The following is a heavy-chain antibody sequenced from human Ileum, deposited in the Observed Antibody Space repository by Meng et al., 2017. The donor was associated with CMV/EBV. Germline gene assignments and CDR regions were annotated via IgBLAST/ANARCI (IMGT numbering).Heavy chain of an antibody. D-gene: IGHD3-16*01. V-gene: IGHV3-11*01. CDR1: GFTFRDSQ. CDR2: ISPSGNSI. Sequence: PLRLSCAAAGFTFRDSQMSWIRQTPGKGLEWVAYISPSGNSIYYADSVKGCFTISRDNAKNALFLQVSSLRPEDTAVYYCVSPPVGGWGQGTLVTVSS. J-gene: IGHJ4*02. CDR3: VSPPVGG.